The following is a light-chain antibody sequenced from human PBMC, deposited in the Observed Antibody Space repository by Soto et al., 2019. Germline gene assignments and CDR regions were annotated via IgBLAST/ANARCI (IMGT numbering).Light chain of an antibody. Sequence: EIGLSQSPGTLSLSPGERATLSCRASQSVSSSHLAWYQQKPGQAPRLLIYSASSRATGIPDRFSGSGSGTDFTLTISRLEPEDFAVYYCQQYGSSPPITFGQGRRLEIK. J-gene: IGKJ5*01. CDR3: QQYGSSPPIT. V-gene: IGKV3-20*01. CDR2: SAS. CDR1: QSVSSSH.